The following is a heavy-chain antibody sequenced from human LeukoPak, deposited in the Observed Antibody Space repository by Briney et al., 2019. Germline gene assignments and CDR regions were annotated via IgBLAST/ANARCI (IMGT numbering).Heavy chain of an antibody. CDR1: GFTFSSYA. Sequence: GASLRLSCAASGFTFSSYAMSWVRQAPGKGLEWVPAISGSGGSTYYADSVKGRFTISRDNSKNTLYLQMNSLRAEDTAVYYCAKPAGAMTTVTYYFDYWGQGTLVTVSS. CDR2: ISGSGGST. V-gene: IGHV3-23*01. J-gene: IGHJ4*02. CDR3: AKPAGAMTTVTYYFDY. D-gene: IGHD4-17*01.